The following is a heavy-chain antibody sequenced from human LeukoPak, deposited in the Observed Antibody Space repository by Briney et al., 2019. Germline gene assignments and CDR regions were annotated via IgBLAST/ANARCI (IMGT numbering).Heavy chain of an antibody. CDR2: INPSGGST. CDR3: ARGPIVEWELLPTDY. CDR1: GYTFTSYY. Sequence: AASVKVSCKASGYTFTSYYMHWVRQAPGQGLEWMGIINPSGGSTSYAQKFQGRVTMTRDTSTSTVYMELSSLRSEDTAVYYCARGPIVEWELLPTDYWGQGTLVTVSS. J-gene: IGHJ4*02. V-gene: IGHV1-46*01. D-gene: IGHD1-26*01.